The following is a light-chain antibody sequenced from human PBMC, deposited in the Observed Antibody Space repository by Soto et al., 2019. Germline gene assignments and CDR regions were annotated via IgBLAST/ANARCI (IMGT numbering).Light chain of an antibody. V-gene: IGLV2-11*01. CDR1: SSDVGGYNY. CDR2: DVS. Sequence: QSALTQPRSVSGSPGQSVTISFTGTSSDVGGYNYVSWYQQHPGKAPKLMIYDVSKRPSGVTDRFSGSKSGNTASLTISGLQAEDEADYYCCSYAGSYPWVFGGGTKLTVL. J-gene: IGLJ2*01. CDR3: CSYAGSYPWV.